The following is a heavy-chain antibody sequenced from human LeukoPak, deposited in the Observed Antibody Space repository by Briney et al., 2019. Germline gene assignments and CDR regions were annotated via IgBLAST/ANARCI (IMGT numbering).Heavy chain of an antibody. CDR1: GFTFSGYA. Sequence: GGSLRLSCAASGFTFSGYAMSWVRQAPGKGLEWVSAMSGSGSSTFYPASVKGRFIISRDNSKNTLYLQLNSLRAEDTAVYYCAKGKDTYNYDSSGYYFGEYWGQGTLVTVSS. D-gene: IGHD3-22*01. V-gene: IGHV3-23*01. CDR2: MSGSGSST. J-gene: IGHJ4*02. CDR3: AKGKDTYNYDSSGYYFGEY.